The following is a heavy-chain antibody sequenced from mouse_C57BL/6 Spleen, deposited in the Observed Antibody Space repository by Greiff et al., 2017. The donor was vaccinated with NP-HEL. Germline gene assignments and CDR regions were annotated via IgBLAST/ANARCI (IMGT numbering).Heavy chain of an antibody. V-gene: IGHV3-6*01. CDR2: ISYDGSN. D-gene: IGHD1-1*01. J-gene: IGHJ1*03. CDR3: ARDDGSTHFDV. CDR1: GYSITSGYY. Sequence: VQLKESGPGLVKPSQSLSLTCSVTGYSITSGYYWNWIRQFPGNKLEWMGYISYDGSNNYNPSLKNRISITRDTSKNQFFLKLNSVTTEDTATYYCARDDGSTHFDVWGTGTTVTVSS.